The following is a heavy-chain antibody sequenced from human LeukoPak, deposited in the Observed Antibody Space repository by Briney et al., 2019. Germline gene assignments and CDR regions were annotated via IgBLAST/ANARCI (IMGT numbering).Heavy chain of an antibody. V-gene: IGHV3-49*04. Sequence: GGSLRLSCAASGFTFSSYAMSWVRQAPGKGLEWVGFIRSKAYGGTTEYAASVKGRFTISRDDSKSIAYLQMNSLKTEDTAEDTAVYYCTRVPGYGSSTSCYGAFDIWGQGTMVTVSS. D-gene: IGHD2-2*01. CDR1: GFTFSSYA. J-gene: IGHJ3*02. CDR3: TRVPGYGSSTSCYGAFDI. CDR2: IRSKAYGGTT.